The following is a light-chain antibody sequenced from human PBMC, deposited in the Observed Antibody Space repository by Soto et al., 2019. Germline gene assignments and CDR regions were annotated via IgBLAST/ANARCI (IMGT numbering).Light chain of an antibody. Sequence: EIVLTQSPGTLSLSPGERATLSCRASQSVSSSYLAWYQQKPGQAPRLLIYGASRRATGIPDRFSGSGSGTDFTLTISTLEPEDFAVYYCQQYGSSRTFGQGTKVEIK. CDR2: GAS. J-gene: IGKJ1*01. CDR3: QQYGSSRT. V-gene: IGKV3-20*01. CDR1: QSVSSSY.